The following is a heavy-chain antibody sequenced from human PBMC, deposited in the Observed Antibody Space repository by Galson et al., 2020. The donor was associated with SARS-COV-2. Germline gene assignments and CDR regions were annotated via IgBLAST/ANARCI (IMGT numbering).Heavy chain of an antibody. D-gene: IGHD3-16*02. CDR3: ARDFMITFGGVIPDYYYYYGMDV. CDR2: ISSSSSYI. V-gene: IGHV3-21*01. J-gene: IGHJ6*02. CDR1: GVTFSSYS. Sequence: KIAESLKISCAASGVTFSSYSMNWVRQAPGKGLEWVSSISSSSSYIYYADPEKGRITISNNNAKNSLYLQMNSLRAEDTAVYYCARDFMITFGGVIPDYYYYYGMDVWGQGTTVTVSS.